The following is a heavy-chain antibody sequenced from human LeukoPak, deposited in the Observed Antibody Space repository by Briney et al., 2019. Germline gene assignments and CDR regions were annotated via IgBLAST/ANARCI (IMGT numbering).Heavy chain of an antibody. J-gene: IGHJ4*02. Sequence: ASVKVSCKASGYTFTSYGISWVRQAPGQGLEWMGWISAYNGNTKYSQKFQGRVTITRDTSASTAYMELSSLRSEDTAVYYCAREELRYFDWLGDYWGQGTLVTVSS. V-gene: IGHV1-18*01. CDR3: AREELRYFDWLGDY. CDR1: GYTFTSYG. CDR2: ISAYNGNT. D-gene: IGHD3-9*01.